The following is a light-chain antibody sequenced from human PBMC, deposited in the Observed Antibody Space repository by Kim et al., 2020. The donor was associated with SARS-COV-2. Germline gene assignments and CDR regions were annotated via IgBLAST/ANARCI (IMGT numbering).Light chain of an antibody. CDR1: KLGEKY. Sequence: SVSPGQTARIPCSGDKLGEKYTCWYQQKPGQTPVLVIYQDNKRPSGIPERFSGSNSGNTATLTISGTQAMDEADYYCQAWDSSTAIFGGGTQLTVL. V-gene: IGLV3-1*01. CDR3: QAWDSSTAI. J-gene: IGLJ2*01. CDR2: QDN.